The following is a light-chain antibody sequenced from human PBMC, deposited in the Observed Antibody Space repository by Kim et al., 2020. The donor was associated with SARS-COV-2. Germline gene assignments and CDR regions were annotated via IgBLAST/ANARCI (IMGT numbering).Light chain of an antibody. V-gene: IGKV3-20*01. CDR1: QSVSSSY. CDR3: QQYGSSPLT. J-gene: IGKJ4*01. CDR2: GAS. Sequence: EIVLTQSPGTLSLSPGERATLSCRASQSVSSSYLAWYQQKPGQAPRLLIYGASSRATGIPDRFSGSGSGTDFTLTISRLDPEDFAVYYCQQYGSSPLTCGGGTKVDIK.